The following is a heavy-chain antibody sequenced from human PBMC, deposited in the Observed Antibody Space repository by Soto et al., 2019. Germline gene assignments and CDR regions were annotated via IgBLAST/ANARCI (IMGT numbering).Heavy chain of an antibody. V-gene: IGHV1-69*05. CDR3: ARVVPGAEAWFGP. J-gene: IGHJ5*02. Sequence: SVKVSCKASGGTFSSYAISWVRQAPGQGLEWMGGIIPIFGTANYAQKFQGRVSMTTDTSTTTAYMELRSLRSDDTAVYYCARVVPGAEAWFGPWGQGTLVTVSS. CDR1: GGTFSSYA. D-gene: IGHD2-2*01. CDR2: IIPIFGTA.